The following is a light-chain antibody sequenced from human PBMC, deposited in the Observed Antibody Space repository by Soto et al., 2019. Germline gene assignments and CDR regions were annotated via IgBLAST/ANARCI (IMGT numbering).Light chain of an antibody. CDR2: GVT. V-gene: IGLV2-14*01. CDR3: SSYTSVTIVV. Sequence: QSVLTQPASVSGSPGQSITISCTGTNSDIGGYNYVSWYRHHPGEAPKLMIYGVTNRPSGVSTRFSGSKSGNTASLTISGLLDEDEADYYCSSYTSVTIVVFGGGTKVTVL. CDR1: NSDIGGYNY. J-gene: IGLJ2*01.